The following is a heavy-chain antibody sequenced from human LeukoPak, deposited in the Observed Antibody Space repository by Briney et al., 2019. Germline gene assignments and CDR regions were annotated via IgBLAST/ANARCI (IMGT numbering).Heavy chain of an antibody. CDR2: ISGSGGST. CDR1: GFTFSRYG. CDR3: AICSKGLWLFDY. Sequence: GGSLSLSCAASGFTFSRYGMHWVRQAPGKGLEWVSAISGSGGSTYYADSVKGRFTISRDNSKNTLYLQMNSLRAEDTAVYYCAICSKGLWLFDYWGQGTLVTVSS. D-gene: IGHD5-18*01. J-gene: IGHJ4*02. V-gene: IGHV3-23*01.